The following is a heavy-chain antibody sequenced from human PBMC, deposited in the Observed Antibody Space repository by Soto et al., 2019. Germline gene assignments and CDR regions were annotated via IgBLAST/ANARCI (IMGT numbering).Heavy chain of an antibody. CDR3: AKAHVGGNTYCYDGMDV. Sequence: GGSLRLSCAASGFTFSSYAMSWVRQAPGKGLEWVSAISGSGGSTYCADSVKGRVTISRDNTKNTLYLQMNSLRAEDTAVDDGAKAHVGGNTYCYDGMDVWGQGTMVTVSS. V-gene: IGHV3-23*01. J-gene: IGHJ6*02. CDR2: ISGSGGST. D-gene: IGHD6-19*01. CDR1: GFTFSSYA.